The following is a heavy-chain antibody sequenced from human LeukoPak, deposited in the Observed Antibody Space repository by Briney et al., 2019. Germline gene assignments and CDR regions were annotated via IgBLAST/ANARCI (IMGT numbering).Heavy chain of an antibody. Sequence: PGGSLRLSCAASGLTFSRYAMSWVRQAPGKGLEWVSGVSTSGGSTYYADSVKGRFNISRDNSKNTLHLQMNSLRAEDTAIYYCAKQAYDSPRTDFDYWGQGTLVTVSS. CDR3: AKQAYDSPRTDFDY. D-gene: IGHD3-22*01. V-gene: IGHV3-23*01. CDR1: GLTFSRYA. CDR2: VSTSGGST. J-gene: IGHJ4*02.